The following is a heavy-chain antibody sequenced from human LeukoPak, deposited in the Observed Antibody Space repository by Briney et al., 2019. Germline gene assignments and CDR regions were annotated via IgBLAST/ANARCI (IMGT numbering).Heavy chain of an antibody. CDR3: ARVGDLGVVVAATPYAFDI. J-gene: IGHJ3*02. CDR2: IYYSGST. CDR1: GGSISSGGYS. V-gene: IGHV4-30-4*07. D-gene: IGHD2-15*01. Sequence: PSETLSLTCTVSGGSISSGGYSWSWIRQPPGKGLEWIGYIYYSGSTYYNPSLKSRVTISVDTSKNQFSLKLSSVTAADTAVYYCARVGDLGVVVAATPYAFDIWGQGTMVTVSS.